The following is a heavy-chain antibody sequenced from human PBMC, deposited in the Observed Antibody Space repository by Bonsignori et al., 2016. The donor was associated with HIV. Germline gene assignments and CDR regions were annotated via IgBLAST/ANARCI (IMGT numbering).Heavy chain of an antibody. V-gene: IGHV3-11*06. J-gene: IGHJ4*01. Sequence: WIRQPPGKGLEWVSDISTGGTSTNYADSVRGRFTISRDTNSLYLQMNSLRVEDTAVYYCARESRGGRYLQPLDYWGHGTLVTVSS. CDR3: ARESRGGRYLQPLDY. CDR2: ISTGGTST. D-gene: IGHD3-9*01.